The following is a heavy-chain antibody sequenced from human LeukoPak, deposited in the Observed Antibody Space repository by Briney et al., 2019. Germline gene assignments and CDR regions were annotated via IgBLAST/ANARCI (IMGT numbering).Heavy chain of an antibody. CDR3: ATLPIFGVVRGGTDY. Sequence: SGTLSLTCAVSGYSISRGYYWGCTRQPPGKGVEWIVSIYHSGSTYYNPSLKSRVTISVDTSKNQFSLKLSSATAAETVAYYCATLPIFGVVRGGTDYSGPGTLVTASS. D-gene: IGHD3-3*01. CDR1: GYSISRGYY. V-gene: IGHV4-38-2*01. CDR2: IYHSGST. J-gene: IGHJ4*01.